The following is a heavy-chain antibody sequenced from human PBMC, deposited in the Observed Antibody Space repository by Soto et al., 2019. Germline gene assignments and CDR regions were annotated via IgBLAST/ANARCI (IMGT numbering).Heavy chain of an antibody. V-gene: IGHV4-31*03. CDR1: GGSISSGGYY. CDR2: IYHSGST. CDR3: ARSGYSYGPNPLLY. D-gene: IGHD5-18*01. Sequence: SETLSLTCTVSGGSISSGGYYWSWIRQHPGKGLEWIGYIYHSGSTYYNPSLKSRVTISVDTSKNQFSLKLSSVTAADTAVYYCARSGYSYGPNPLLYWGQGTLVTVS. J-gene: IGHJ4*02.